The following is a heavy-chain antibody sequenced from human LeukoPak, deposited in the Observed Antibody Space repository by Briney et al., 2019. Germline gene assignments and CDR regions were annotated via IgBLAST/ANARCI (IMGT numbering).Heavy chain of an antibody. CDR2: INTDGSIT. D-gene: IGHD3-9*01. V-gene: IGHV3-74*01. CDR1: GFTFSTYL. Sequence: PGGSLRLSCAASGFTFSTYLMHWVRQAPGKGLVWVSRINTDGSITTYADSVKGRFTISRDNAKDTLYLQMNSLRDEDTAVYYCASLGTLVPWGQGTLVTVSS. CDR3: ASLGTLVP. J-gene: IGHJ5*02.